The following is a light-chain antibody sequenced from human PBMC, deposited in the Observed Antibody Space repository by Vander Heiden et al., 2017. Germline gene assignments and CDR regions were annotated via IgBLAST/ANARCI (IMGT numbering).Light chain of an antibody. V-gene: IGKV2-28*01. CDR2: LAS. CDR1: QSLLHINGYNS. Sequence: DIVMTQSPLSLPVTPGEPASISCRSSQSLLHINGYNSLDWYLQKPGQSPQLLIYLASTRASGVPYRFSGSGSGTEFTLNISRVEAEDVGVFYCMQSLQSLWTFGQGTKLEIK. CDR3: MQSLQSLWT. J-gene: IGKJ1*01.